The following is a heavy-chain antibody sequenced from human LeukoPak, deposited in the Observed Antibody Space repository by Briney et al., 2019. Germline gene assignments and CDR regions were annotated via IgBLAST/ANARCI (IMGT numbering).Heavy chain of an antibody. J-gene: IGHJ4*02. V-gene: IGHV5-51*01. CDR2: INPSDFET. D-gene: IGHD2-2*02. CDR3: ATQGCTSISRYTVDS. Sequence: GESLKISCKASGYSFTNNWIGWVRQMPGKGLEWMGIINPSDFETRYSPSFQGQVTISADRSISTAYLQWSSLKASDTAMYYCATQGCTSISRYTVDSWGQGTLVTVSS. CDR1: GYSFTNNW.